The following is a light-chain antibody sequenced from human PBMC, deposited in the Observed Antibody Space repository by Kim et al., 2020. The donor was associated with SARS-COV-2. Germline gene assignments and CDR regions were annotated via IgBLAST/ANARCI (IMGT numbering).Light chain of an antibody. Sequence: ASGGDRVTLPCRARHAIANYVASYQQRPGKVPKLLVSEAPTLQSGVPSRFSGSGFATEFTLTISSLQAEDVATYYGHSYNNAPLLPFGGGTKLEI. CDR2: EAP. CDR3: HSYNNAPLLP. CDR1: HAIANY. J-gene: IGKJ4*01. V-gene: IGKV1-27*01.